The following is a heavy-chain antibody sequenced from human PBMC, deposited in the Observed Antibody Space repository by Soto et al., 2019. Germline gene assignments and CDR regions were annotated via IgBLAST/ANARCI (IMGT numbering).Heavy chain of an antibody. CDR1: GYTFSNFG. Sequence: QVQLVQSGGEVKKPGASVKVSCKASGYTFSNFGLSWVRQAPGPGLELMGWISPYNGNTNYAQKLQGRLTMTTDTSTSTAYMELGSLRSDDTAVYYCARDRLGVSVTGGGFDSWGQGTLITVSS. CDR3: ARDRLGVSVTGGGFDS. CDR2: ISPYNGNT. V-gene: IGHV1-18*01. J-gene: IGHJ4*02. D-gene: IGHD2-8*02.